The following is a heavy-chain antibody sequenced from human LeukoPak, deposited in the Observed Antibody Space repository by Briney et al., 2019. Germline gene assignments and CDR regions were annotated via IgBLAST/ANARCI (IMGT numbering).Heavy chain of an antibody. J-gene: IGHJ4*02. V-gene: IGHV4-30-2*01. D-gene: IGHD3-10*01. CDR2: IYHSGST. Sequence: SQTLSLTCTVSGGSISSGGYYWSWIRQPPGKGLEWIGYIYHSGSTYYNPSLKSRVTISVDKSKNQFSLKLSSVTAADTAVYYCARRYGSGSFLDYWGQGTLVTVSS. CDR3: ARRYGSGSFLDY. CDR1: GGSISSGGYY.